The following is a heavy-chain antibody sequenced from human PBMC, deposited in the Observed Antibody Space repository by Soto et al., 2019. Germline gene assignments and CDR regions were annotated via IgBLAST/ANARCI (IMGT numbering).Heavy chain of an antibody. V-gene: IGHV3-30*15. J-gene: IGHJ4*02. Sequence: GSLRLSCTASRFSFTKHVMHWVRQSPGKGLEWVAAISADGSTTHYADSVKGRFTIARDTPKNTLYLQMSGLGADDTAVYYCARDICNGGACYSGGYYFDYWGQGTLVTVSS. CDR1: RFSFTKHV. D-gene: IGHD2-15*01. CDR2: ISADGSTT. CDR3: ARDICNGGACYSGGYYFDY.